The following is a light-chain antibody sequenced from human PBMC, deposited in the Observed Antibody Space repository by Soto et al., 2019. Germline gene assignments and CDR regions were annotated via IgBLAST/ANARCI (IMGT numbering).Light chain of an antibody. CDR1: SSDVGGYNY. CDR2: EVS. V-gene: IGLV2-8*01. Sequence: QSALTQPPSASGSPGQSVTISCTGTSSDVGGYNYVSWYQQHPGKAPKLMISEVSKRPSGVPDRFSGSKSGNTASLTVSVLQAEDEADYCCSSFAGNNNLVFGGGTKLTFL. CDR3: SSFAGNNNLV. J-gene: IGLJ2*01.